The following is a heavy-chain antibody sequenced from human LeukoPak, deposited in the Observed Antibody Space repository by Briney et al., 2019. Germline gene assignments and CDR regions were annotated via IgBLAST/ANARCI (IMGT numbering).Heavy chain of an antibody. CDR2: IIPIFGTA. J-gene: IGHJ4*02. CDR1: GGTFSSYA. CDR3: ARYYYDSSGYYQGIDF. V-gene: IGHV1-69*01. Sequence: EASVKVSCKASGGTFSSYAISWVRQAPGQGLEWMGGIIPIFGTANYAQKFQGRVTITADESTSTAYMELSSLRSEDTAVYYCARYYYDSSGYYQGIDFWGQGTLVTVSS. D-gene: IGHD3-22*01.